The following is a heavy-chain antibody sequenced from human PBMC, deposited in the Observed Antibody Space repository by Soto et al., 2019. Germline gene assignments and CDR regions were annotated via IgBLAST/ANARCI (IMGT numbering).Heavy chain of an antibody. J-gene: IGHJ6*02. CDR3: ARGRPGVLWLGELLYVPQYYYDGIDD. Sequence: SETLSLTCAVYGGSFSGYYWSWIRQPPGKGLEWIGEINHSGSTNYNPSLKSRVTISVDTSKNQFSLKLSSVTAADKAVYYCARGRPGVLWLGELLYVPQYYYDGIDDWGQGTTVTVSS. D-gene: IGHD3-10*01. CDR2: INHSGST. CDR1: GGSFSGYY. V-gene: IGHV4-34*01.